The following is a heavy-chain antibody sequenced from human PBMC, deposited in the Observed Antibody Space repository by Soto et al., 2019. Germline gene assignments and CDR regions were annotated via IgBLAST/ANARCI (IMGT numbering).Heavy chain of an antibody. Sequence: QLQLQESGPGLVKPSETLSLTCTVSGDSISDSTYYWAWIRQPPGKGLEWIGSIFYSGGTFYNPSHKRRLTTSVDRTRNQFSLRLSSVTAADMAVYYCARQNTGYYYGRFHPWGQGTLVPVSS. D-gene: IGHD3-22*01. CDR2: IFYSGGT. CDR3: ARQNTGYYYGRFHP. J-gene: IGHJ5*02. CDR1: GDSISDSTYY. V-gene: IGHV4-39*01.